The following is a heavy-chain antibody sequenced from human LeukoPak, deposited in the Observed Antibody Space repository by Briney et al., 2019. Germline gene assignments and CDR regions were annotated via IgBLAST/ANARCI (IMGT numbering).Heavy chain of an antibody. CDR3: ARGQVGLRWQGSYCGMDV. CDR1: GYTGSCYG. D-gene: IGHD4-23*01. V-gene: IGHV1-18*01. CDR2: ISVYNGNT. J-gene: IGHJ6*02. Sequence: ASVNVSCKASGYTGSCYGIRWVRQAPGQGLERMGWISVYNGNTNYAQKLQGRVTMTTDTSTSTAYMELRSLRSADTAVYYCARGQVGLRWQGSYCGMDVWGQGTTVTVSS.